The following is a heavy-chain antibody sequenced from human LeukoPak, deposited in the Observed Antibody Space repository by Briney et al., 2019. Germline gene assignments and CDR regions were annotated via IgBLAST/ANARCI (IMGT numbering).Heavy chain of an antibody. CDR2: IRDGGDT. CDR1: GFTFSTYA. V-gene: IGHV3-23*01. J-gene: IGHJ4*02. D-gene: IGHD1-26*01. Sequence: PGGSLRLSCEASGFTFSTYAMSWVRQAPGKGLEWVSVIRDGGDTYYADSVKGRFTISRDNSKNTLYLQMNSLRAEDTAVYYCARGGGSYFDYWGQGTLVTVSS. CDR3: ARGGGSYFDY.